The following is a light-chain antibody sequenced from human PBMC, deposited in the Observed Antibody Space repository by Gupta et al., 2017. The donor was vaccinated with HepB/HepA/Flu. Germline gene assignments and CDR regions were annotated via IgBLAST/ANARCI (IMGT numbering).Light chain of an antibody. Sequence: SFVLTQTSSGSVATGPTARIPCGGNNIQSKSVHWYQQKPGQAPVLLVPDDSTRPSGIPERFSGSNSGTTATLFITRVEAGDEADYFCQLWYSGSYDRVVFGGGTKVTVL. CDR2: DDS. V-gene: IGLV3-21*02. CDR1: NIQSKS. CDR3: QLWYSGSYDRVV. J-gene: IGLJ2*01.